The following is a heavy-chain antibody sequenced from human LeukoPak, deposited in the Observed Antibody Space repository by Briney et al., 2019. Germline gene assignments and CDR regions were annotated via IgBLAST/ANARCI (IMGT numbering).Heavy chain of an antibody. CDR1: GFTFSSYA. Sequence: GGSLRLSCAASGFTFSSYAMSWVRQAPGKGLEWVSAISGSGGSTYYADSVKGRFTISRDNSKNTLYLQMNSLRAEDTAVYYCAKFAKILGNYDPRSGSTSFDYWGQGTLVTVSS. J-gene: IGHJ4*02. V-gene: IGHV3-23*01. CDR3: AKFAKILGNYDPRSGSTSFDY. CDR2: ISGSGGST. D-gene: IGHD3-3*01.